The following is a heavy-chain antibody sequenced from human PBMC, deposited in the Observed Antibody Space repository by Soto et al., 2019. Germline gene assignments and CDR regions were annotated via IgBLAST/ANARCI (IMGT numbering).Heavy chain of an antibody. CDR1: GDTFSFYS. D-gene: IGHD3-10*01. Sequence: QVQLVQSGAEVKRPGSSVKVSCKASGDTFSFYSINWVRQAPGLGLEWMGRVNPILSMSNYAQRFQGRVTMTADKSTSTGYMELSGRRSENTAMYYCATSFGSGYRAFDYWGQGALVTVSS. CDR3: ATSFGSGYRAFDY. V-gene: IGHV1-69*04. CDR2: VNPILSMS. J-gene: IGHJ4*02.